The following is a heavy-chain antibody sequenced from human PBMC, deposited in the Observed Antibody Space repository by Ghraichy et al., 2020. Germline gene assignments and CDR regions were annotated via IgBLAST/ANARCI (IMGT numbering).Heavy chain of an antibody. CDR3: ARAFTGTHFDY. CDR1: GGSISNYW. Sequence: GSLSLTCAVSGGSISNYWWSWIRQPPGKGLEWIGSIYHSGSTNYNPSLKTRVTISVDTSKSQFSLNLSSVTAADPAVYYCARAFTGTHFDYWGQGTLVTVSS. D-gene: IGHD2-8*02. J-gene: IGHJ4*02. CDR2: IYHSGST. V-gene: IGHV4-59*01.